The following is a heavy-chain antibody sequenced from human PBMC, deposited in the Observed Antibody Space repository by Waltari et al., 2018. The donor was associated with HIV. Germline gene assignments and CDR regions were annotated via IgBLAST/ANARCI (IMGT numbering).Heavy chain of an antibody. CDR3: ARITIFGVVNDYGMDV. Sequence: EVQLVESGGGLVQHGGYLRLSCAASGFPFSSYWMSWVRQAPGKGLEWVANIKQEGSEKYYVDSVKGRFTISRDNAKNSLYLQMNSLRAEDTAVYYCARITIFGVVNDYGMDVWGQGTTVTVSS. V-gene: IGHV3-7*01. CDR2: IKQEGSEK. CDR1: GFPFSSYW. D-gene: IGHD3-3*01. J-gene: IGHJ6*02.